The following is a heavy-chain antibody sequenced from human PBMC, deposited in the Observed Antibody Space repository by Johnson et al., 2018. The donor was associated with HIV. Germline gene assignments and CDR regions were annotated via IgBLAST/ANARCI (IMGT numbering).Heavy chain of an antibody. Sequence: QVQLVESGGGLVQPGGSLRLSCAASGFTFSSYGMHWVRQAPGKGLEWVAFIRYDGSNKYYEDSVKGRFIISREDSKNTLYLQVSSLRVEDTALYYCAKDITGTDHAFDIWGQGTMVTVSS. V-gene: IGHV3-30*02. J-gene: IGHJ3*02. CDR2: IRYDGSNK. CDR3: AKDITGTDHAFDI. CDR1: GFTFSSYG. D-gene: IGHD1-20*01.